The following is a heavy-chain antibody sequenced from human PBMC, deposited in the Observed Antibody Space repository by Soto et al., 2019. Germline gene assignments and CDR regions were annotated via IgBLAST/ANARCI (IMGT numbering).Heavy chain of an antibody. J-gene: IGHJ4*02. V-gene: IGHV1-18*04. D-gene: IGHD3-22*01. CDR3: ARDASRRYYDTSGYLFDY. CDR1: GYTFTSYG. Sequence: QVQLVQSGAEVKKPGASVKVSCQASGYTFTSYGISWVRQAPGQGLEWMGWISAYNGNTNYAQKLQGRVTMTTDTSTSTAYMEMRSLRSDDTAVYYCARDASRRYYDTSGYLFDYWGQGTLVTVSS. CDR2: ISAYNGNT.